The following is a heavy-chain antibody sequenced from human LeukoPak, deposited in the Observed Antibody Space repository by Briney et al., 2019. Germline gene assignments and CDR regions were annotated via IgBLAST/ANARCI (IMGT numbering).Heavy chain of an antibody. CDR1: GYSFTSYW. J-gene: IGHJ4*02. Sequence: GESLKISCKGSGYSFTSYWIGWVRQMPEKGLEWMGIIYPGDSDTRYSPSFQGQVTISADKSISTAYLQWSSLKASDTAMYYCARATYYYDSSAKRYFDYWGQGTLVTVSS. D-gene: IGHD3-22*01. CDR2: IYPGDSDT. V-gene: IGHV5-51*01. CDR3: ARATYYYDSSAKRYFDY.